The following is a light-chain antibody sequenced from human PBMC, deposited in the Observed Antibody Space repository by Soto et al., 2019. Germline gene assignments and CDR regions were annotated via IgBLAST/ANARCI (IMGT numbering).Light chain of an antibody. Sequence: DLQMTQSPSSLSASVGDRVTITCRASQRISTYLNWYQHKPGKAPNLLITVASSLESGVPSRFSGSGSGTDFTLTISSLEPDDFATYYCQQSYNTPLTFGQGTKLEIK. V-gene: IGKV1-39*01. CDR3: QQSYNTPLT. CDR1: QRISTY. CDR2: VAS. J-gene: IGKJ2*01.